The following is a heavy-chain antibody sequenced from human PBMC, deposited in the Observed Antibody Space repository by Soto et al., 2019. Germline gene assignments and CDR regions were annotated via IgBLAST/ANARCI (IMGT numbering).Heavy chain of an antibody. CDR1: GFTFSDYY. D-gene: IGHD2-15*01. J-gene: IGHJ5*02. CDR2: ISSRNDYT. Sequence: GGSLRLSCAASGFTFSDYYMSWIRQAPGKGLEWVSYISSRNDYTNYADSVKGRFTISRDNAKNSLYLQMSSLRADDTAMYYCARSVVSSTRFDPWGQGTLVTVPQ. V-gene: IGHV3-11*06. CDR3: ARSVVSSTRFDP.